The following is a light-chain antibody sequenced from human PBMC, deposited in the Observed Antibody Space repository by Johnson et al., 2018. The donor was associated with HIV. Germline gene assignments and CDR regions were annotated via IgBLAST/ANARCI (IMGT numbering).Light chain of an antibody. CDR2: ENS. V-gene: IGLV1-51*02. Sequence: QSVLTQPPSVSVAPGQKVTISCSGSSSNIGNNYVTWYQQFPGTAPKLLMYENSRRPSGTPDRFSGSKSGTSATLTITGLQTGDEADYYCGTWDSRLNAAAYVFGTGTKVIVL. J-gene: IGLJ1*01. CDR1: SSNIGNNY. CDR3: GTWDSRLNAAAYV.